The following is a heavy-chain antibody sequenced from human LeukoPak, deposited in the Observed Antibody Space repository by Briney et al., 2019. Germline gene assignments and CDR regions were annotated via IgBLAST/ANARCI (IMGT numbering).Heavy chain of an antibody. Sequence: SETLSLTCTVSGGSISSYYWSWIRQPAGKGLEWIGRIYTSGSTNYNPSLKSRVTMSVDTSKNQFSLKLSSVTAAATAVYYWAREWGVTTVTQIDYWGQGTLVTVSS. J-gene: IGHJ4*02. CDR3: AREWGVTTVTQIDY. CDR1: GGSISSYY. V-gene: IGHV4-4*07. D-gene: IGHD4-11*01. CDR2: IYTSGST.